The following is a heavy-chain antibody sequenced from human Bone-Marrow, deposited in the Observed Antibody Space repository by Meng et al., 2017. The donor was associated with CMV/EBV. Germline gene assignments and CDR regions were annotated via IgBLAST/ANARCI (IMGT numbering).Heavy chain of an antibody. CDR1: GGSISSGDYY. V-gene: IGHV4-30-4*08. J-gene: IGHJ4*02. Sequence: QLQRQEWGPGLVMPSPTLSLTCTVSGGSISSGDYYWSWIRQPPGKGLEWIGYIYYSGSTYYNPSLKSRVTISVDTSKNQFSLKLSSVTAADTAVYYCAGTPIAAAGLFDYWGQGTLVTVSS. CDR2: IYYSGST. D-gene: IGHD6-13*01. CDR3: AGTPIAAAGLFDY.